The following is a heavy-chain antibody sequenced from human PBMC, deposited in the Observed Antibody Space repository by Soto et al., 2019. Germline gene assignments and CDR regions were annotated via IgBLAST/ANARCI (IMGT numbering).Heavy chain of an antibody. CDR2: ISSSSSYI. D-gene: IGHD4-17*01. Sequence: EVQLVESGGGLVKPGGSLRLSCAASGFTFSSYSMNWVRQAPGKGLEWVSSISSSSSYIYYADSVKGRFTISRDNAKNSLKLQMNSLRAEDTAVYYCASLALTTVTTALDYWGQGTLVTVSS. V-gene: IGHV3-21*01. CDR3: ASLALTTVTTALDY. J-gene: IGHJ4*02. CDR1: GFTFSSYS.